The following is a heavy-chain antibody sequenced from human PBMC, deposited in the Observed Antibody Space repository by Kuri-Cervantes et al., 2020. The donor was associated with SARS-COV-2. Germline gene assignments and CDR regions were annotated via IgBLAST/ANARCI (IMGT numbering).Heavy chain of an antibody. CDR3: ASNRNNWNDVVDAFDI. J-gene: IGHJ3*02. D-gene: IGHD1-20*01. CDR1: GFIFSDAG. V-gene: IGHV3-30*02. Sequence: LKISCAASGFIFSDAGMHWVRQAPGKGLEWVAFIQDDGSNKYYADSVKGRFTISRDNSKNTLYLQMNSLRAEDTAVYYCASNRNNWNDVVDAFDIWGQGTMVTVSS. CDR2: IQDDGSNK.